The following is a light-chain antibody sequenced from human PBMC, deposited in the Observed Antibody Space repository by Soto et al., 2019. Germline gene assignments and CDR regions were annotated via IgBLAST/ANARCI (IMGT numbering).Light chain of an antibody. CDR2: DAS. CDR3: QQCRNWPLT. J-gene: IGKJ4*01. Sequence: EIVLTQSPATLSLSPGERATLSCRASQSVSSCLAWYQQKPGQAPRLLIYDASNRATGIPARFSGSGSGTDFTLTVSNLESEDFAVYYCQQCRNWPLTFGGGTKVEIK. CDR1: QSVSSC. V-gene: IGKV3-11*01.